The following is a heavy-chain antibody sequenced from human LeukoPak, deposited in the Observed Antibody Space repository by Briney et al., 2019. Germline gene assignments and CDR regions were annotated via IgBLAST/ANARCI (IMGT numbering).Heavy chain of an antibody. Sequence: GGSPRLSCTASGLTFSTSGFNSVRQAPGKGLEWVASIGPTGSDRYHADSIKGRFTISRDNANNFLYLQMNSLRAEDTAVYYCATETNGRHYDYWGQGTLLTVSS. CDR3: ATETNGRHYDY. CDR1: GLTFSTSG. J-gene: IGHJ4*02. V-gene: IGHV3-21*06. D-gene: IGHD1-14*01. CDR2: IGPTGSDR.